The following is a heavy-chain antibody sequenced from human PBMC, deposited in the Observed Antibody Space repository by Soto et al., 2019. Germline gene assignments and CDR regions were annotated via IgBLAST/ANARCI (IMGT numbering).Heavy chain of an antibody. CDR3: AIEQFGIAVAGQGEYYYCYGMDF. CDR2: IILIFGTA. Sequence: QVQLVQSGAEVKKPGSSVKVSCKASGGTFSSYAISWVRHAPGHGLELMGGIILIFGTANYAQKFQGRVKSTATRSTGTASMVRGSVRSADTAVYYCAIEQFGIAVAGQGEYYYCYGMDFWGQGTTVTVT. J-gene: IGHJ6*02. D-gene: IGHD6-19*01. CDR1: GGTFSSYA. V-gene: IGHV1-69*06.